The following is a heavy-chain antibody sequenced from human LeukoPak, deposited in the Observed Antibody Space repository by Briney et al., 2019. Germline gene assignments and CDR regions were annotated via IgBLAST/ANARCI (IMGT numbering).Heavy chain of an antibody. Sequence: GGSLRLSCVASGFTFDDYAMHWVRQAPGKGLEWVSGISWNSGSVVYADSVKGRFTISRDNAKNSLYLRMNSLRAEDTALYYCAKGGTAADNYWYFDLWGRGTLVTVSS. CDR3: AKGGTAADNYWYFDL. CDR2: ISWNSGSV. CDR1: GFTFDDYA. V-gene: IGHV3-9*01. J-gene: IGHJ2*01. D-gene: IGHD6-13*01.